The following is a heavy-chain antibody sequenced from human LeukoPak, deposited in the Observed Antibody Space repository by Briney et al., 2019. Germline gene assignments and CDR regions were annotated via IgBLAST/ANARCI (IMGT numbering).Heavy chain of an antibody. CDR3: ASGYSGSYLLGYYFDY. CDR2: ISGSGGST. Sequence: GGSLRLSCAASGFTFSSYAMSWVRQAPGKGLEWVSAISGSGGSTYYADSAKGRFTISRDNSKNTLYLQMNSLRAEDTAVYYCASGYSGSYLLGYYFDYWGQGTLVTVSS. D-gene: IGHD1-26*01. J-gene: IGHJ4*02. V-gene: IGHV3-23*01. CDR1: GFTFSSYA.